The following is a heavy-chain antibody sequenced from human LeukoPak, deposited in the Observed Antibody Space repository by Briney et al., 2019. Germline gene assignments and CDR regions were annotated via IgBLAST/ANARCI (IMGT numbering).Heavy chain of an antibody. CDR3: AKKSPGDYTSLPDY. J-gene: IGHJ4*02. CDR2: ISHDGGNI. Sequence: PGRSLRLSCAASGFTFNTYGMHWVRQAPGKGLEWVAVISHDGGNIFYADSVKGRFTISRDNSKNTLYLQMNSLRIEDTAVYYCAKKSPGDYTSLPDYWGQGTLVTVSS. D-gene: IGHD3-3*01. V-gene: IGHV3-30*18. CDR1: GFTFNTYG.